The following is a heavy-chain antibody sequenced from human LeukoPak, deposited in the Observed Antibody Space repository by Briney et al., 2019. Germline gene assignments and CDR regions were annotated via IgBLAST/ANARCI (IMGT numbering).Heavy chain of an antibody. CDR2: INHSGST. Sequence: PSETLSLTCAVYGGSFSGYYWSWIRQPPGKGLEWIGEINHSGSTNYNSSLKSRVTISVDTSKNQFSLKLSSVTAADTAVYYCARGGVRWYSPLFDYWGQGTLVTVSS. CDR3: ARGGVRWYSPLFDY. J-gene: IGHJ4*02. CDR1: GGSFSGYY. V-gene: IGHV4-34*01. D-gene: IGHD2-15*01.